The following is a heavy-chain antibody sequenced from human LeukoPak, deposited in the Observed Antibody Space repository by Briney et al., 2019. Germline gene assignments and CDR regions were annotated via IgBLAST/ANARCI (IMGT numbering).Heavy chain of an antibody. Sequence: SQTLSLTCAISGDSVSSNSAAWNWIRQSPSRGLEWLGRTYYRSKWYNDYAVSVKSRITINPDTSKNQFSLQLNSVTPEDTAVYYCARGGIAVAGRYYYYGMDVWGQGTTATVSS. V-gene: IGHV6-1*01. CDR2: TYYRSKWYN. CDR3: ARGGIAVAGRYYYYGMDV. D-gene: IGHD6-19*01. J-gene: IGHJ6*02. CDR1: GDSVSSNSAA.